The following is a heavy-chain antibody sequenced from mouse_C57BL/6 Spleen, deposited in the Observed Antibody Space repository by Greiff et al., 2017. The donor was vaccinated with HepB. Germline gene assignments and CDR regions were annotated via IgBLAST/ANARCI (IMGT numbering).Heavy chain of an antibody. CDR3: ARGLRRLYYFDY. Sequence: VQLQQSVAELVRPGASVKLSCTASGFNIKNSYMHWVKQRPEQGLEWIGRIDPANGNTKYAPKFQSKATITADTSSNTAYLQLSSLSSEDTAIYYCARGLRRLYYFDYWGQGTTLTVSS. J-gene: IGHJ2*01. D-gene: IGHD3-2*02. CDR2: IDPANGNT. V-gene: IGHV14-3*01. CDR1: GFNIKNSY.